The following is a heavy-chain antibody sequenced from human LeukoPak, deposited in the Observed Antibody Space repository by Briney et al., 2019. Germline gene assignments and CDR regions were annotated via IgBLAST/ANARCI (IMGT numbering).Heavy chain of an antibody. V-gene: IGHV3-7*01. J-gene: IGHJ4*02. D-gene: IGHD2-2*01. CDR1: GFTFSHYY. Sequence: GGSLRLSCAASGFTFSHYYMSWVRQAPGKGLEWVAYIKQDGSEQFYLDSVKGRFTISRDNSKNTLYLQMNSLRAEDTAVYYCARGVHYCSSTSCYEGLLDYWGQGTLVTVSS. CDR2: IKQDGSEQ. CDR3: ARGVHYCSSTSCYEGLLDY.